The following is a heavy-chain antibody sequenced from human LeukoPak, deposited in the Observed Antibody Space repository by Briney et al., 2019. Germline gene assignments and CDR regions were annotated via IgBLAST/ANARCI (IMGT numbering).Heavy chain of an antibody. CDR1: GFTFSSYS. V-gene: IGHV3-21*01. D-gene: IGHD3-22*01. CDR2: ISSSSSYI. Sequence: GGSLRLSCAASGFTFSSYSMNWVRQAPGKGLEWVSSISSSSSYIYYADSVKGRFTISRDNAKNSLYLQMNSPRAEDTAVYYCARDLYYYDSSGYQDPWGQGTLVTVSS. J-gene: IGHJ5*02. CDR3: ARDLYYYDSSGYQDP.